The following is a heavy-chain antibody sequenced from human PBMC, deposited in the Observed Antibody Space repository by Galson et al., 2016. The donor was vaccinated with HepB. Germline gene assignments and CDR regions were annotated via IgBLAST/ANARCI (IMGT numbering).Heavy chain of an antibody. Sequence: SLRLSCAASGFTFSSYWMYWVRQAPGKGLVWVSRIDSDGITTAYADSVKGRFTISRDNAKNTLYLQMNSLTAADTAVYYCARAPEGGMDVWGQGTMVTVSS. CDR1: GFTFSSYW. D-gene: IGHD1-26*01. CDR3: ARAPEGGMDV. V-gene: IGHV3-74*01. J-gene: IGHJ3*01. CDR2: IDSDGITT.